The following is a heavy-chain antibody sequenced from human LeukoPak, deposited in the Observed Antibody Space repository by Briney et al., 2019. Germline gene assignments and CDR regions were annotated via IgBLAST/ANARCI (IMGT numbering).Heavy chain of an antibody. CDR1: GYTFTGYY. CDR3: AGSDYYYDSSGYLFDY. V-gene: IGHV1-2*02. CDR2: INPNSGGT. J-gene: IGHJ4*02. Sequence: GASVKVSCKASGYTFTGYYMHWVRQAPGQGLEWMGWINPNSGGTNYAQKFQGRVTMTRDTSISTAYMELSRLRSDDTAVYYCAGSDYYYDSSGYLFDYWGQGTLVTVSS. D-gene: IGHD3-22*01.